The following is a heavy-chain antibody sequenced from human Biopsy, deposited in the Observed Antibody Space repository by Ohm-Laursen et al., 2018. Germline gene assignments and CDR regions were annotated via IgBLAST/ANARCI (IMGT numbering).Heavy chain of an antibody. J-gene: IGHJ4*02. CDR2: VSASGNHI. CDR3: ARDGEAKYCKHGVCPSDF. CDR1: GFTFSGFS. Sequence: SLRLSCAASGFTFSGFSLNWVRQAPGKGLERVSSVSASGNHIYYTDSVKGRFTVSRDNGKNPVYLQMNSLRVEDTAVYYWARDGEAKYCKHGVCPSDFWGQGTLVTVSS. D-gene: IGHD2-8*01. V-gene: IGHV3-21*01.